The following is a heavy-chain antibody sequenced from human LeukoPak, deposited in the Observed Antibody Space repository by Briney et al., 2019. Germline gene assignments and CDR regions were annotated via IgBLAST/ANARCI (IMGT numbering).Heavy chain of an antibody. V-gene: IGHV1-2*06. CDR3: ARVETYYYYYMDV. CDR1: GYTFTGYY. J-gene: IGHJ6*03. CDR2: INPNSGGT. D-gene: IGHD3-3*01. Sequence: ASVKVSCKASGYTFTGYYMHWVRQAPGQGPEWMGRINPNSGGTNYAQKFQGRVTMTRDTSISTAYMELSRLRSDDTAVYYCARVETYYYYYMDVWGKGTTVTVSS.